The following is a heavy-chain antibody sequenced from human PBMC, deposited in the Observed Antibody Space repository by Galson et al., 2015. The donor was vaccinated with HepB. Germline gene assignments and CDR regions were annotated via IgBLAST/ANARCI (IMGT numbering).Heavy chain of an antibody. D-gene: IGHD2-15*01. CDR1: GFTVSSNY. CDR2: IYSGGST. J-gene: IGHJ6*02. V-gene: IGHV3-66*02. CDR3: AREGGGGSRGYYYYGMDV. Sequence: SLRLSCAASGFTVSSNYMSWVRQAPGKGLEWVSVIYSGGSTYYADSVKGRFTISRDNSKNTLYLQMNSLRAEDTAVYYCAREGGGGSRGYYYYGMDVWGQGTTVTVSS.